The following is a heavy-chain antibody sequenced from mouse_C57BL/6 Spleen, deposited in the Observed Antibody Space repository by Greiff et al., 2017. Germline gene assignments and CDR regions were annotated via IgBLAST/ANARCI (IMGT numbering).Heavy chain of an antibody. CDR2: ISSGGSYT. CDR3: ARHRGYYGNYDAMDY. J-gene: IGHJ4*01. Sequence: EVKLVESGGDLVKPGGSLNLSCAASGFTFSSYGMSWVRQTPDKRLEWVATISSGGSYTYYPDSVKGRFTLSRDTAKNTLYLQMSSLKSEDTAMYYCARHRGYYGNYDAMDYWGQGTSVTVSS. CDR1: GFTFSSYG. V-gene: IGHV5-6*01. D-gene: IGHD2-1*01.